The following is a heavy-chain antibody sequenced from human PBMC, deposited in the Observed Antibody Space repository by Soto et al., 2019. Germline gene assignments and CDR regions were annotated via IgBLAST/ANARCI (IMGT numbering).Heavy chain of an antibody. CDR3: VREGSGLYSRGSFDF. CDR1: GFTFSNYA. J-gene: IGHJ3*01. Sequence: EVQLLESGGGLVRPGGSLRLSCAVSGFTFSNYAMNWVRQAPGKGLEWVSVISGSGGGAYYADSVQGRFTISRDNSKNTPYLQMNSLRAEDTAIYYCVREGSGLYSRGSFDFWCRGTMVTVSS. D-gene: IGHD6-19*01. CDR2: ISGSGGGA. V-gene: IGHV3-23*01.